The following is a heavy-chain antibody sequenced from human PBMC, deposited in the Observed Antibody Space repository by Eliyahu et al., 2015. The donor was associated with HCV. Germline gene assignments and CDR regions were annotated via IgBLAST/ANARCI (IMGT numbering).Heavy chain of an antibody. CDR2: VYYSGSP. J-gene: IGHJ4*02. CDR1: GGSVSSDNYY. Sequence: QVQLQESGPGLVKPSETLSLTCSVSGGSVSSDNYYWSWVRQPPGKGLGGIGYVYYSGSPNYNPSXKSRVTIAIDRSKNQISLKLRSVTAADTAVYYCARIRVVSMGMFSSPSYDCFDYWGQGTLATVSS. V-gene: IGHV4-61*01. D-gene: IGHD2-21*02. CDR3: ARIRVVSMGMFSSPSYDCFDY.